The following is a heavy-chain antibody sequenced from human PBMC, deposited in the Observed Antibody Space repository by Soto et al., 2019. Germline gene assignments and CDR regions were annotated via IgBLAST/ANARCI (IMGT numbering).Heavy chain of an antibody. D-gene: IGHD2-15*01. V-gene: IGHV4-34*01. CDR1: GGSFSGYY. CDR2: INHSGST. Sequence: QVQLQQWGAGLLKPSETLSLTCAVYGGSFSGYYWSWIRQPPGKGLEWIGEINHSGSTNYNPSLKSRVTISVDTSKNQFSLQLSSVTAADTAVYYCARGYPLLRQNPPSYYYYGMDVWGQGTTVTVSS. J-gene: IGHJ6*02. CDR3: ARGYPLLRQNPPSYYYYGMDV.